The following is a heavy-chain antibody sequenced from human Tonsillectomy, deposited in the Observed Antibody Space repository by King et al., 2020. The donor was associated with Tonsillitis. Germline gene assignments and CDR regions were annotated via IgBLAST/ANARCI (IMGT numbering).Heavy chain of an antibody. CDR1: GFTFSSYA. Sequence: EQLVQSGGGLVQPGGSLRLSCSASGFTFSSYAMHWVRQAPGKGLEYVSAISNNGGDTYYADSVKGRFTISRDNSKNTLYLQMNSLRAEDTAVYYCVLPGFILTYCGGDCSPWGQGTLVTVSS. J-gene: IGHJ5*02. CDR3: VLPGFILTYCGGDCSP. D-gene: IGHD2-21*02. CDR2: ISNNGGDT. V-gene: IGHV3-64D*06.